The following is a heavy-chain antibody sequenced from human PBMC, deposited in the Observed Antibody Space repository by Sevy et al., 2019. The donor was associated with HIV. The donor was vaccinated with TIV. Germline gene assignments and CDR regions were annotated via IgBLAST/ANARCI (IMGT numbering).Heavy chain of an antibody. CDR1: GFTFSIYN. CDR2: FSSSGSYI. CDR3: ARDATVSGDVDF. V-gene: IGHV3-21*01. J-gene: IGHJ4*02. D-gene: IGHD4-17*01. Sequence: GGSPRLSCVVSGFTFSIYNMNWVRQAPGKGLEWVSFFSSSGSYIYYADSMKGRFTISRDNAKNSLYLQLNSLRAEDTALYYCARDATVSGDVDFWGQGTLVTVSS.